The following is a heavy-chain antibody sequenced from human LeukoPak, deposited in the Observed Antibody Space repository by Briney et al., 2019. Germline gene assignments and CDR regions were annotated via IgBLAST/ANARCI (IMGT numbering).Heavy chain of an antibody. D-gene: IGHD6-19*01. J-gene: IGHJ5*02. CDR3: ARDLGYSSGWSGFDP. Sequence: GGSLRLSCAASGLTVTNNYMNWVRQAPGKGLEWVSVIWSAGDTYYADSVKGRFTISRDGSKNAVYLQMNSLRVDDTAVYYCARDLGYSSGWSGFDPWGQGTLVTVSS. V-gene: IGHV3-66*01. CDR1: GLTVTNNY. CDR2: IWSAGDT.